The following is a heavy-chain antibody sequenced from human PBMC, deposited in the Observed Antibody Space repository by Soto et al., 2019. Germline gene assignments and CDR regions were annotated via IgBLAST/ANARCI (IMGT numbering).Heavy chain of an antibody. CDR2: ISYDGGNQ. CDR1: GFTFSNFA. Sequence: QVQLVESGGGVVQPGRSLRVSCVASGFTFSNFAMYWVRQAPGKGLEWVALISYDGGNQYYADSLKGRFTVSRDNSKSALYLEMSRPRPEDTAIYYCARRIPVSGPYGALDLWGHGTVVTVSS. J-gene: IGHJ3*01. D-gene: IGHD6-19*01. V-gene: IGHV3-30*03. CDR3: ARRIPVSGPYGALDL.